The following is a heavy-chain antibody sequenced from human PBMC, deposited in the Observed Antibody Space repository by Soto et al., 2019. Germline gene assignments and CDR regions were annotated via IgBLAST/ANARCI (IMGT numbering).Heavy chain of an antibody. CDR2: IYYSGST. CDR3: ARSYRRYCSGGSCYSYYYYYMDV. V-gene: IGHV4-59*01. CDR1: GGSIISYY. J-gene: IGHJ6*03. D-gene: IGHD2-15*01. Sequence: SETLSLTCTVSGGSIISYYWSWIRQPPWKGLEWIGYIYYSGSTNYNPSLKSRVTISVDTSKNQFSLKLSSVTAADTAVYYCARSYRRYCSGGSCYSYYYYYMDVWGKGTTVTVSS.